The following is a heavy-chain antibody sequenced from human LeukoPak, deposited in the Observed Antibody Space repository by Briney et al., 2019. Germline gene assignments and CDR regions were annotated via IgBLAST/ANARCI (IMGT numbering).Heavy chain of an antibody. CDR3: ARAPGYSSGWYVDY. Sequence: SETLSLTCTVSGGSISSYYWSWIRQPPGKGLEWIGYIYYSGSTNYNPSLKSRVTISVDTSKNQFSLKLSSVTAADTAVYYCARAPGYSSGWYVDYWAREPWSPSPQ. D-gene: IGHD6-19*01. CDR1: GGSISSYY. J-gene: IGHJ4*02. CDR2: IYYSGST. V-gene: IGHV4-59*01.